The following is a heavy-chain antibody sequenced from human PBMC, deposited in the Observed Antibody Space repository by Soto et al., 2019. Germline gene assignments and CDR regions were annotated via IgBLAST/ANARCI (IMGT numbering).Heavy chain of an antibody. CDR3: ARDFYGSGINWFDP. CDR1: GFTFSSYG. J-gene: IGHJ5*02. D-gene: IGHD3-10*01. V-gene: IGHV3-33*01. CDR2: LWYDGSNK. Sequence: GGSLRLSCAASGFTFSSYGMHWVRQAPGKGLEWVAVLWYDGSNKYSADSVKGRFTISRDNSKNTLNLQMNSLRAEATAVYYCARDFYGSGINWFDPWGQGTLVTVSS.